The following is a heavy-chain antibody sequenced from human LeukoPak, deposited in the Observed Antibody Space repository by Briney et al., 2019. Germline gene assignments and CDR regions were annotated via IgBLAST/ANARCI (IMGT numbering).Heavy chain of an antibody. CDR2: INAGNGNT. V-gene: IGHV1-3*03. CDR3: ARGRGYYDSSGYYFYFDY. D-gene: IGHD3-22*01. Sequence: ASVKVSCKASGYTFTSYGISWVRQAPGQGLEWMGWINAGNGNTKYSQEFQGRVTITRDTSASTAYMELSSLRSEDMAVYYCARGRGYYDSSGYYFYFDYWGQGTLVTVSS. J-gene: IGHJ4*02. CDR1: GYTFTSYG.